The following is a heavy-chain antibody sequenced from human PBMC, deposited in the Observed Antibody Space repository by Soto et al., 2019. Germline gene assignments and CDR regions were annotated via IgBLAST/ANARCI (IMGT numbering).Heavy chain of an antibody. J-gene: IGHJ4*02. Sequence: EVQLVESGGVVVQPGGSLRLSCAASGFTFDDYTMHWVRQAPGKGLEWVSLISWDGGSTYYADSVKGRFTISRDNSKNYLYLQMNSLRTEDTALYYCAKGDVPWRLRFFSGNFDYWGQGTLVTVSS. D-gene: IGHD3-3*01. CDR3: AKGDVPWRLRFFSGNFDY. CDR2: ISWDGGST. V-gene: IGHV3-43*01. CDR1: GFTFDDYT.